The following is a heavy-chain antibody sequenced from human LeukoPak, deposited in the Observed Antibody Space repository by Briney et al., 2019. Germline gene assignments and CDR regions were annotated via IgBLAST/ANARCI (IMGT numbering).Heavy chain of an antibody. D-gene: IGHD6-6*01. CDR2: IRYDGSNK. CDR3: AKDLDGSSYAFDI. Sequence: GGSLRLSCAASGFTFSSYGMHWVRQAPGKGLEWVAFIRYDGSNKYYADSVKGRFTISRDNSKNTLYLQMNSLRAEDTAVYYCAKDLDGSSYAFDIWGQGTMVTVSS. J-gene: IGHJ3*02. V-gene: IGHV3-30*02. CDR1: GFTFSSYG.